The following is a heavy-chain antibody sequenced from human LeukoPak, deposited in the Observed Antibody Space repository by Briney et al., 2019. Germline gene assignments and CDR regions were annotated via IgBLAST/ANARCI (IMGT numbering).Heavy chain of an antibody. D-gene: IGHD3-3*01. CDR2: ISGSGGST. V-gene: IGHV3-23*01. CDR3: AKDVGYDFWSGYYPSEYFQH. J-gene: IGHJ1*01. Sequence: PGGSLRLSCAASGFTFSSYAMSWVRQAPGKGLEWVSAISGSGGSTYYADSVKGRLTISRDNSKNTLYLQMNSLRAEDTAVYYCAKDVGYDFWSGYYPSEYFQHWGQGTLVTVSS. CDR1: GFTFSSYA.